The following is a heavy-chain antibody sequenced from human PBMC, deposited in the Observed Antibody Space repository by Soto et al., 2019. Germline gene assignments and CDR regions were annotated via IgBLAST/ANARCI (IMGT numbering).Heavy chain of an antibody. J-gene: IGHJ6*02. D-gene: IGHD3-10*01. Sequence: GGSLRLSCAASGFTFSNALMNWVRQAPGKGLEWVGRIKSKTDGGTTDYAAPVKGRFTISRDDSKNTLYLQMNSLKTEDTAVYYCTTEKLLWFGELFGYYYYGMDVWGQGTTVTVSS. V-gene: IGHV3-15*07. CDR2: IKSKTDGGTT. CDR3: TTEKLLWFGELFGYYYYGMDV. CDR1: GFTFSNAL.